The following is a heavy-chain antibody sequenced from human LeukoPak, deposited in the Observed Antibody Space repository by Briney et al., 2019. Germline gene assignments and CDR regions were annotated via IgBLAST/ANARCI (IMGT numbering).Heavy chain of an antibody. V-gene: IGHV3-30-3*01. CDR3: ARDYWWNYDY. D-gene: IGHD1-7*01. CDR2: ISKDGSDK. J-gene: IGHJ4*02. Sequence: SLRLSCAASGFTFSDYVMHWVRQAPGKGLEWVAVISKDGSDKYYPGSVRGRFTIPRDNSKNTIYLQMDSLRAEDTAIYYCARDYWWNYDYWGQGTLVTVS. CDR1: GFTFSDYV.